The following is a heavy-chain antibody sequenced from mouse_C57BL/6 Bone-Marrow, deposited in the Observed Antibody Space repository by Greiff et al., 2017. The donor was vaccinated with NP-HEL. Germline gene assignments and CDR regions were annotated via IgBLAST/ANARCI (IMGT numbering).Heavy chain of an antibody. D-gene: IGHD1-1*01. Sequence: QVQLQQSGAELVKPGASVKISCKASGYAFSSYWMNWVKQRPGKGLEWIGQIYPGDGDTNYNGKFKGKATLTADKSSSTAYMQLSSLTSEDSAVYFGARWVTTVVARYYFDYWGQGTTLTVSS. V-gene: IGHV1-80*01. CDR1: GYAFSSYW. CDR3: ARWVTTVVARYYFDY. CDR2: IYPGDGDT. J-gene: IGHJ2*01.